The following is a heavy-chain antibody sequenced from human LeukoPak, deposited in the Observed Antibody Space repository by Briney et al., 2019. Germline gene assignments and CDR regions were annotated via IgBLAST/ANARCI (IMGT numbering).Heavy chain of an antibody. D-gene: IGHD2-15*01. CDR2: INPNSGGT. J-gene: IGHJ4*02. Sequence: ASVKVSCKASGYTFTSYYIHWVRQAPGQGLEGMGWINPNSGGTTFAQKFQGRVTMTWDTSISTAYMDLSRLTSDDTAVYCCASAPPFYSLDYWGQGTLVTVSS. CDR3: ASAPPFYSLDY. V-gene: IGHV1-2*02. CDR1: GYTFTSYY.